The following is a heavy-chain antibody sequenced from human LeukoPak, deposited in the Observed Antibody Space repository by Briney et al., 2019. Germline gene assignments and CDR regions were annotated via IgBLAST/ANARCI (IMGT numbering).Heavy chain of an antibody. V-gene: IGHV4-4*07. Sequence: SETLSLTCTVSGGSISNYYWSWIRQPAGKGLEWIGRIYSSGTTNYNPSLKSRVTLSLDTSKNQFSLKLRFVTAADTAVYYCARENYDYSHYYYYMDVWGKGTTVTVSS. J-gene: IGHJ6*03. CDR2: IYSSGTT. CDR1: GGSISNYY. D-gene: IGHD3-3*01. CDR3: ARENYDYSHYYYYMDV.